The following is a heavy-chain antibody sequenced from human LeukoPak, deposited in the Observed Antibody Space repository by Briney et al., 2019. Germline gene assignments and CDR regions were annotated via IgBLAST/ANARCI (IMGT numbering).Heavy chain of an antibody. Sequence: GASVKVSCKASGYTFTSYDINWVRQATGQGLEWMGWMNPNSGNTGYAQKFQGRVTMTRNTSISTAYMELSSLRSEDTAVYYCASGWELLRYYYGMDVWGQGTTVTVSS. D-gene: IGHD1-26*01. J-gene: IGHJ6*02. CDR3: ASGWELLRYYYGMDV. V-gene: IGHV1-8*01. CDR1: GYTFTSYD. CDR2: MNPNSGNT.